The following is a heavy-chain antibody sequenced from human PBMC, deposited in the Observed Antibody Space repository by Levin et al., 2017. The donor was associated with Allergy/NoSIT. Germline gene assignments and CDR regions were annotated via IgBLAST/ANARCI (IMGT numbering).Heavy chain of an antibody. Sequence: GGSLRLSCAASGFTFSSYSMNWVRQAPGKGLEWVSSISNSSSYIYYADSVKGRFTISRDNAKNSLYLQMNSLRAEDTAVYYCAREGDSGYDSTYFDYWGQGTLVTVSS. J-gene: IGHJ4*02. CDR2: ISNSSSYI. CDR3: AREGDSGYDSTYFDY. D-gene: IGHD5-12*01. V-gene: IGHV3-21*01. CDR1: GFTFSSYS.